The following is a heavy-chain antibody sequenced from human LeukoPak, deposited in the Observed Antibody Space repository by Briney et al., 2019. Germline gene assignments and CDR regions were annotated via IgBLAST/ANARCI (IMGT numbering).Heavy chain of an antibody. D-gene: IGHD4-17*01. V-gene: IGHV4-38-2*02. J-gene: IGHJ4*02. CDR3: ARDINVMTTVDY. CDR2: IYHSGST. Sequence: SETLSLTCTVSGYSISSGYYWGWIRQPPGKGLEWIGSIYHSGSTYYNPSLKSRVTISVDTSKNQFSLKLSSVTAADTAVYYCARDINVMTTVDYWGQGTLVTVSS. CDR1: GYSISSGYY.